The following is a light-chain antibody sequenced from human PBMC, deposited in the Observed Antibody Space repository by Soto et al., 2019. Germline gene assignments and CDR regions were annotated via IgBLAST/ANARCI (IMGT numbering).Light chain of an antibody. J-gene: IGKJ5*01. V-gene: IGKV3-15*01. CDR1: QSIGSN. CDR2: GAS. CDR3: QQYNDWPPPIT. Sequence: EIVMTQSPATLSVSPGERATLSCRASQSIGSNLAWYQQRPGQAPRLLIYGASTRAPDIPARFSAGGSGTEFSLTISSLQSEDFVVYYCQQYNDWPPPITFGRGTRLEIK.